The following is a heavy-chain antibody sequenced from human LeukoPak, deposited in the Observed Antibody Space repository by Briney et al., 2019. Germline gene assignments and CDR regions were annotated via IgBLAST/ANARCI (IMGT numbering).Heavy chain of an antibody. CDR3: VRQKKSHGNFDY. J-gene: IGHJ4*02. V-gene: IGHV3-13*01. CDR1: GFTFSDHA. D-gene: IGHD1-26*01. CDR2: VGIAADT. Sequence: GGSLRLSCAASGFTFSDHAMHWVRQAPGKGLEWVSAVGIAADTFYPGSVKGRFTISRENAKNSLYLQMNSLRVEDAAVYYCVRQKKSHGNFDYWGQGTLVTVSS.